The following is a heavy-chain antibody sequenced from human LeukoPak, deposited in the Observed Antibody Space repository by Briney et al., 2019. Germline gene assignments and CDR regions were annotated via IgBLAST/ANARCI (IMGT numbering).Heavy chain of an antibody. Sequence: GGSLRLSCAASGFTFSSYSMNWVRQAPGKGLEWVSSISSSSSCIYYADSVKGRFTISRDNAKNSLYLQMNSLRAEDTAVYYCARDGGLHGYYYYGMDVRGQGTTVTVSS. V-gene: IGHV3-21*01. CDR2: ISSSSSCI. D-gene: IGHD3-16*01. J-gene: IGHJ6*02. CDR1: GFTFSSYS. CDR3: ARDGGLHGYYYYGMDV.